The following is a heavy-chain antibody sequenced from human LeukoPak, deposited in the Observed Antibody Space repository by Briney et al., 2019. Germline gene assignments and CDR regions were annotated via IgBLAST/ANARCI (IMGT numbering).Heavy chain of an antibody. CDR3: AKDDSLCFDP. Sequence: GLSLTLSCAACGLSVSSYSMMWVRQAAGKGLEWVSAISGSGGSTYYADSVKGRFTISRDNSKNTLYLQMNSLRAEDTAVYYCAKDDSLCFDPWGQGTLVTVSS. V-gene: IGHV3-23*01. CDR1: GLSVSSYS. J-gene: IGHJ5*02. CDR2: ISGSGGST. D-gene: IGHD2-21*01.